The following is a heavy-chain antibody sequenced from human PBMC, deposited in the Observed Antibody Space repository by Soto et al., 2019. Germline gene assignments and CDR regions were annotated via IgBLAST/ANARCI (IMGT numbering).Heavy chain of an antibody. V-gene: IGHV3-64*01. CDR1: GFTFSTYV. J-gene: IGHJ6*03. CDR2: ITSNGGST. CDR3: ARAPRPCDYNYYMDV. Sequence: GGSLRLSCAASGFTFSTYVMNWVRQAPGKGLEHVSAITSNGGSTYYGNSVKGRFTISRDNSKNTLYLQMGSLTAEDMAVYYCARAPRPCDYNYYMDVWGKGTTVTVSS.